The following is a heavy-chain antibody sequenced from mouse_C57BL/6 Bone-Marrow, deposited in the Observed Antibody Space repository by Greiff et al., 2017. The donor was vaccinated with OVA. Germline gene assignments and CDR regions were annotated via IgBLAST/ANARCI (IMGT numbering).Heavy chain of an antibody. CDR2: IYPGNSDT. Sequence: VQLQQSGTVLARPGASVKMSCKTSGYTFTSYWMHWVKQRPGQGLEWIGAIYPGNSDTSYNQKFKGKAKLTAGTSASTAYMELSSLTNEDSAVYCCTSGTLAWFAYWGQGTLVPVSA. V-gene: IGHV1-5*01. J-gene: IGHJ3*01. CDR1: GYTFTSYW. CDR3: TSGTLAWFAY. D-gene: IGHD4-1*01.